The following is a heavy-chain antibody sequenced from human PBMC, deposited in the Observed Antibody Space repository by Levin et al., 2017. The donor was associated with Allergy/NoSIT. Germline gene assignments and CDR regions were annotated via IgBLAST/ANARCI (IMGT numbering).Heavy chain of an antibody. CDR2: IHHSGSA. J-gene: IGHJ6*02. CDR1: GDSISGGSLY. Sequence: SQTLSLTCTVSGDSISGGSLYWSWIRQRPGKGLEWIGFIHHSGSAYYNPSLKSRLTMSLDTSKSQFSMRVTSVPVADTAVYYCARDECAWLGECYGMDVWGQGTTVIVSS. CDR3: ARDECAWLGECYGMDV. D-gene: IGHD3-10*01. V-gene: IGHV4-31*03.